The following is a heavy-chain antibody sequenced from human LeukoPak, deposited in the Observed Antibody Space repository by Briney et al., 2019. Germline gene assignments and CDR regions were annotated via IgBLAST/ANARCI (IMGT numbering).Heavy chain of an antibody. V-gene: IGHV1-46*03. D-gene: IGHD2-15*01. Sequence: ASVKVSCKASGYTFTSYYMHWVRQAPGQGLEWMGIINPSGGSTSYAQKFQGRVTMTRDTSTSTVYMELSSLRPEDTAVYYCARDAMELGYCSGGSCYPAYYFDYWGQGTLVTVSS. CDR1: GYTFTSYY. CDR2: INPSGGST. CDR3: ARDAMELGYCSGGSCYPAYYFDY. J-gene: IGHJ4*02.